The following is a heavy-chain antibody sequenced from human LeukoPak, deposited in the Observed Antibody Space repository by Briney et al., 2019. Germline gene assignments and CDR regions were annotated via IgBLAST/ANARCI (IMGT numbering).Heavy chain of an antibody. D-gene: IGHD3-22*01. V-gene: IGHV4-39*01. J-gene: IGHJ4*02. CDR2: INDDGST. CDR3: ATNYYDGSGSFF. Sequence: SETLSLTCTVSGGPTSSIYLWGWIRQPPGKGLEWIGHINDDGSTHYNPSLKTRVTISVDTSRYQFSLRLTSVTAADTAVYYCATNYYDGSGSFFWGQGTLVSVSS. CDR1: GGPTSSIYL.